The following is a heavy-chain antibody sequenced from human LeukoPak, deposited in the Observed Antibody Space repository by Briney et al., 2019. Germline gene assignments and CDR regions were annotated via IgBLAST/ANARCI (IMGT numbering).Heavy chain of an antibody. CDR3: AKEGHGGSSWPYYFDY. CDR1: GFIFSNYG. D-gene: IGHD6-13*01. V-gene: IGHV3-30*18. Sequence: GRSLRLSCAASGFIFSNYGIYWVRQAPGKGLEWVAVISYDGSNKYYADSVKGRFTISRDNSKNTLSLQMNSLRAEDTAVYYCAKEGHGGSSWPYYFDYWGQGTLVTVSS. CDR2: ISYDGSNK. J-gene: IGHJ4*02.